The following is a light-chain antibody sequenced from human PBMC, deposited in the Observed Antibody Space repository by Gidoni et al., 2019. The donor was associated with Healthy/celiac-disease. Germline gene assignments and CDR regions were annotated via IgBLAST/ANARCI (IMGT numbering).Light chain of an antibody. J-gene: IGKJ2*01. CDR3: QQYNNWPPFT. CDR1: QSVSSN. CDR2: GAS. Sequence: EIVMTQSPATLSVSPGARATLSCRASQSVSSNLAWYQQKPGQAPRLLIYGASTRATGNPARFSGSGSGTEFTLTISSLQSEDFAVYYCQQYNNWPPFTFGQGTKLEIK. V-gene: IGKV3-15*01.